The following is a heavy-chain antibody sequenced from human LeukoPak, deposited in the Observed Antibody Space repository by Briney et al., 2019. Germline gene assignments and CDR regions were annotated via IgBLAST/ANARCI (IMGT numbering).Heavy chain of an antibody. CDR3: ARGDSRAYDY. D-gene: IGHD2-21*02. CDR2: ISSGGDYI. J-gene: IGHJ4*02. Sequence: GGSLRLSCAIFGFTFSSHSMNWVRQAPGKGLEWVSAISSGGDYIYYPDSLKGRITVSRDNAKNSLYLQMSSLRAEDTAVYYCARGDSRAYDYWGQGTLVTVSS. V-gene: IGHV3-21*01. CDR1: GFTFSSHS.